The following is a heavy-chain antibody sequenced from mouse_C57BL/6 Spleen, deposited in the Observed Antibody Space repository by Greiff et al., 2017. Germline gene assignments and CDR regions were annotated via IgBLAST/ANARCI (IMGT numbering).Heavy chain of an antibody. CDR1: GYAFSSSW. Sequence: QVQLKESGPELVKPGASVKISCKASGYAFSSSWMNWVKQRPGKGLEWIGRIYPGDGDTNYNGKFKGKATLTADKSSSTAYMQLSSLTSEDSAVYFCARPTGYYAMDYWGQGTSVTVSS. CDR3: ARPTGYYAMDY. D-gene: IGHD1-1*01. CDR2: IYPGDGDT. V-gene: IGHV1-82*01. J-gene: IGHJ4*01.